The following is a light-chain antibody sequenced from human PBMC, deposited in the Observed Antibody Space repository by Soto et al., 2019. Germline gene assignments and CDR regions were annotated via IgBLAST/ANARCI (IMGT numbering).Light chain of an antibody. CDR2: AAS. CDR1: QGISSR. V-gene: IGKV1-12*01. Sequence: DIQMTQSPSSVSASVGDRVTITCRASQGISSRLAWYQKKPGKAPKLLIYAASSLQSGVPSRFIGSGSGTEFTLTISILQPEDVASYYCQQANSFLPDNTFGPGTKVDIK. J-gene: IGKJ3*01. CDR3: QQANSFLPDNT.